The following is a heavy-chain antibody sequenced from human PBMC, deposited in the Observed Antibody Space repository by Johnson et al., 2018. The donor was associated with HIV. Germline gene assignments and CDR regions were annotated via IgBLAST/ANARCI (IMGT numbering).Heavy chain of an antibody. J-gene: IGHJ3*02. CDR1: GFTFGIYW. V-gene: IGHV3-7*05. Sequence: VQLVESGGGLVQSGGSLGLSCAATGFTFGIYWMAWVRQAPGKGLEWVANINQDGSENYYVDSVKGRFTISRDNAKSALYLQVHSLRVEYTAVYYWARGFLGDGTYPPDAVDIWGQGTMVTVSS. CDR2: INQDGSEN. CDR3: ARGFLGDGTYPPDAVDI. D-gene: IGHD3-16*02.